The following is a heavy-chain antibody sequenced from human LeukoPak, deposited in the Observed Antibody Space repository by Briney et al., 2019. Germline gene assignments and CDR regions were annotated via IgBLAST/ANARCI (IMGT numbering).Heavy chain of an antibody. CDR3: ARDAYYYDRSGYYRYFDY. J-gene: IGHJ4*02. Sequence: EGSLRLSCAASGFTFNSYSMNWVRQAPGKGLEWVSSISRSSSYIHYADSVKGRFTISRDNAKNSLYLQMDSLRAEDTAVYYCARDAYYYDRSGYYRYFDYWGQGTLVTVS. CDR1: GFTFNSYS. CDR2: ISRSSSYI. D-gene: IGHD3-22*01. V-gene: IGHV3-21*01.